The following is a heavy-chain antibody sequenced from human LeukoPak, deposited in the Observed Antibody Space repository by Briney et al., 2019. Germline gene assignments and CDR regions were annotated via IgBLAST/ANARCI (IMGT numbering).Heavy chain of an antibody. J-gene: IGHJ4*02. Sequence: SGTLSLTCTVSGASISSYYYNWIRQTAGRGLEWIGRLYISGSTDYNPSLKSRVTISVDTSNNQFSLNLNSVTAADTAVYFCARDLSGSLYFDYWGQGVLVTVSS. CDR2: LYISGST. CDR1: GASISSYY. V-gene: IGHV4-4*07. CDR3: ARDLSGSLYFDY. D-gene: IGHD3-10*01.